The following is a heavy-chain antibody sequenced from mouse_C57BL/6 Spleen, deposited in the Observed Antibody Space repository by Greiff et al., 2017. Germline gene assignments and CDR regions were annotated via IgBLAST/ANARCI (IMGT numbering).Heavy chain of an antibody. Sequence: EVKLMESGGGLVQPGGSLKLSCAASGFTFSDYYMYWVRQTPEKRLEWVAYISNGGGSAYYPDTVKGRFTISRDNAKNTLYLQMSRLKSEDTAMYYCARRTGHVGLYFDYWGQGTTLTVSS. CDR1: GFTFSDYY. J-gene: IGHJ2*01. V-gene: IGHV5-12*01. D-gene: IGHD4-1*01. CDR2: ISNGGGSA. CDR3: ARRTGHVGLYFDY.